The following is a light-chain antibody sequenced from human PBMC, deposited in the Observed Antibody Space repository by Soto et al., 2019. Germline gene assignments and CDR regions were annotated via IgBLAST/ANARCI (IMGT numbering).Light chain of an antibody. Sequence: QSVLTQPPSASGTPGQRVTISCSGSSSNIGSNYVYWYQQLPGTAPKLLIYRNNQRPSGVPDRFSGSKSGTSASLAISGLRSEDVSDNYSAAWEISLSARVEVGG. J-gene: IGLJ2*01. CDR1: SSNIGSNY. CDR2: RNN. V-gene: IGLV1-47*01. CDR3: AAWEISLSARVE.